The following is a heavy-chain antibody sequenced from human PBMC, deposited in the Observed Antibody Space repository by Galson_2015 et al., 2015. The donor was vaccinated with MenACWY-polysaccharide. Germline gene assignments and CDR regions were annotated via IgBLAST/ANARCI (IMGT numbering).Heavy chain of an antibody. CDR3: ARDLGDSIAARPGCYYYYDMDV. J-gene: IGHJ6*02. D-gene: IGHD6-6*01. Sequence: SLRLSCAASGFTFSSYGMNWVRQAPGKGVEWVSSISSTSSYIYYADSVKGRFTISRDNAKNSLYLQMNSLRAVDRAVYYCARDLGDSIAARPGCYYYYDMDVWGQGTTVTVSS. CDR1: GFTFSSYG. V-gene: IGHV3-21*01. CDR2: ISSTSSYI.